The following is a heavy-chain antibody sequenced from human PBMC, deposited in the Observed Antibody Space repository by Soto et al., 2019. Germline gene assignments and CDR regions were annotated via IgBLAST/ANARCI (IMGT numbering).Heavy chain of an antibody. V-gene: IGHV3-7*01. CDR1: GFTFNNYA. CDR2: IKQDGSEK. Sequence: GGSLRLSCAASGFTFNNYAMGWVRQAPGKGLEWVANIKQDGSEKYYVDSVKGRFTISRDNAKNSLYLQMNSLRAEDTAVYYCARVEYCSGGSCYSSFDYWGQGTLVTVSS. J-gene: IGHJ4*02. D-gene: IGHD2-15*01. CDR3: ARVEYCSGGSCYSSFDY.